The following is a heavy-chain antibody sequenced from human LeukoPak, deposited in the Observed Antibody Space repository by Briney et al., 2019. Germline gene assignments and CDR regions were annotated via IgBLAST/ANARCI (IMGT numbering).Heavy chain of an antibody. D-gene: IGHD2-8*02. V-gene: IGHV3-74*01. J-gene: IGHJ4*02. CDR1: GFTFSSYW. CDR3: ARDPGGVLVNYYFDF. Sequence: GGSLRLSCAASGFTFSSYWMSWVRQAPGKGLVWVSRINTDGSSTSYADSVKGRFTVSRDNAKNTLYLQMNSLRAEDTAVYYCARDPGGVLVNYYFDFWGQGTLVTVSS. CDR2: INTDGSST.